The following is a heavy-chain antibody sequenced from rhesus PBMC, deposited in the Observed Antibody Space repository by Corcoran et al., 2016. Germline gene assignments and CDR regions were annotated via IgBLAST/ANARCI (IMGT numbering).Heavy chain of an antibody. D-gene: IGHD6-25*01. V-gene: IGHV4-92*01. Sequence: QVQLQESGPGLLKPSETLSLTCAVLGGSISGGSGWGWIGHPPGKGLEWIGRISGSGGSTSYNPSLTSRVTISTDTSKNQFSLKVSSVTAADTAVYYCAKDRWRQLGYFDYWGQGVLVTVSS. J-gene: IGHJ4*01. CDR1: GGSISGGSG. CDR3: AKDRWRQLGYFDY. CDR2: ISGSGGST.